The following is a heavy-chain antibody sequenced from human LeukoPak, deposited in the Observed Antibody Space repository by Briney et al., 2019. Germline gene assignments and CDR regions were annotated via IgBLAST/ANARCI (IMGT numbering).Heavy chain of an antibody. J-gene: IGHJ4*02. Sequence: PSGTLSLTCAVSGGSISSSNWWSWVRQPPGKGLEWIGEIYHSGSTNYNPSLKSRVTMSVDTSKNQFSLKLSSVTAADTAVYYCAGGPPLLSIDYWGQGTLVTVSS. V-gene: IGHV4-4*02. CDR2: IYHSGST. D-gene: IGHD2-15*01. CDR1: GGSISSSNW. CDR3: AGGPPLLSIDY.